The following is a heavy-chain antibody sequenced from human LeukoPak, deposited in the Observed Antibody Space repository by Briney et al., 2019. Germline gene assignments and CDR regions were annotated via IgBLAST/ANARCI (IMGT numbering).Heavy chain of an antibody. D-gene: IGHD5-18*01. CDR1: GYTFTSYV. V-gene: IGHV1-18*01. CDR3: ARGNLERVLWLSPLDY. J-gene: IGHJ4*02. Sequence: GASVKVSCKASGYTFTSYVISWVRQAPGQGLKWMGWISTYNGNTNYAQKLQGRVTMTTDTSTSTAYMELRSLRSDDTAVYYCARGNLERVLWLSPLDYWGQGTLVTVSS. CDR2: ISTYNGNT.